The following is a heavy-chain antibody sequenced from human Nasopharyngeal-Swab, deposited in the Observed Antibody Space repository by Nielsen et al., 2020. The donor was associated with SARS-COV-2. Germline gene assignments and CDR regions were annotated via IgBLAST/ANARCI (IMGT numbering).Heavy chain of an antibody. CDR2: ISGSGGST. CDR3: ARDPAHEVYSSSWYYFEY. J-gene: IGHJ4*02. V-gene: IGHV3-23*01. CDR1: GFTFSSYA. Sequence: GESLKISCAASGFTFSSYALSWVRQGPGKGLEWVSVISGSGGSTYYADSVKGRFTISRDNSKKALYLQMNSLRAEDTAVYYCARDPAHEVYSSSWYYFEYWGQGALVTVSS. D-gene: IGHD6-13*01.